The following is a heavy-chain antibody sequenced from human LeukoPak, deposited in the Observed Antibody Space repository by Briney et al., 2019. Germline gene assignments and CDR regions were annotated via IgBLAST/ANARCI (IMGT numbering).Heavy chain of an antibody. V-gene: IGHV3-23*01. CDR3: AKDRLIVVVPAHYFDY. Sequence: PGGSLRLSCAAFGFTVSSNYMSWVRQAPGKGLEWVSAISGSGGSTYYADSVKGRFTISRDNSKNTLYLQMNSLRAEDTAVYYCAKDRLIVVVPAHYFDYWGQGTLVTVSS. CDR2: ISGSGGST. J-gene: IGHJ4*02. CDR1: GFTVSSNY. D-gene: IGHD2-2*01.